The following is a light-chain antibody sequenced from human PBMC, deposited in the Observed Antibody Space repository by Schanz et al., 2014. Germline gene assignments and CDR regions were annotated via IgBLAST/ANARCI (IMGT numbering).Light chain of an antibody. Sequence: QSALTQPPSASGSPGQSVTISCTGTSSDVGGYNYVSWYQQHPGKAPKLMIYDVSKRPSGVPDRFSGSKSGNTASLTISGLQAEDEADYYCSSYTSISTLNYVFGSGTKLTVL. CDR3: SSYTSISTLNYV. CDR1: SSDVGGYNY. J-gene: IGLJ1*01. CDR2: DVS. V-gene: IGLV2-8*01.